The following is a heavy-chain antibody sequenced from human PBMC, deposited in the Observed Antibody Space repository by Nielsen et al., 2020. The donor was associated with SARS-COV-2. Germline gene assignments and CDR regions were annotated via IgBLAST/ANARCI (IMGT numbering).Heavy chain of an antibody. J-gene: IGHJ6*02. CDR3: ANGRYSSSSDYGMDV. Sequence: GESLKISCAASGFTFSDYYMSWIRQAPEKGLEWVSYISSSSSYTNYADSVKGRFTISRDNAKNSLYLQMNSLRAEDTAVYYCANGRYSSSSDYGMDVWGQGTTVTVSS. V-gene: IGHV3-11*03. D-gene: IGHD6-6*01. CDR1: GFTFSDYY. CDR2: ISSSSSYT.